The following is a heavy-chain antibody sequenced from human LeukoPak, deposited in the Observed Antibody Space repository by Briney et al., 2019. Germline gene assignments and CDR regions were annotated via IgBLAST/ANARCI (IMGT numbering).Heavy chain of an antibody. D-gene: IGHD3-22*01. CDR3: ARDSSGYYPFY. J-gene: IGHJ4*02. CDR2: IWYDGSNK. CDR1: GFTFSSYG. V-gene: IGHV3-33*01. Sequence: PGGSLRLSCAASGFTFSSYGMHWVRQAPGKGLEWVAVIWYDGSNKYYADSVKGRFTISRDNSKNTLYLQMNSLRAEDTAVYYCARDSSGYYPFYWGQGTLVTVSS.